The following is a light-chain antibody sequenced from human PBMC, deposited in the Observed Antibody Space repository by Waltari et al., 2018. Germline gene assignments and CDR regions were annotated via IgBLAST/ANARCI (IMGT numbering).Light chain of an antibody. J-gene: IGLJ7*01. CDR1: SSNIGNNY. Sequence: QSILTQPPSVSGTPGQTVTISCSGSSSNIGNNYVHWYQQFPGAAPKLTIFQDDCRPSGVSDRFSASNSGTSASLAISGLRSEDEAVYFCSTWDFSLNGVFGGGTQLTVL. CDR3: STWDFSLNGV. V-gene: IGLV1-47*01. CDR2: QDD.